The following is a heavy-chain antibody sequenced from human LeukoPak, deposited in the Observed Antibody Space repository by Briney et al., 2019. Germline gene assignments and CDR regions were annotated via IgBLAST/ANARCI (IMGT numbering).Heavy chain of an antibody. CDR2: FYDTRSP. Sequence: KSSETLSLTCTVSGGSISLYYWSWIRQPPGKGLEWIGYFYDTRSPKYNPSLERRVTISVDMSRNPFSLNLTSVTAADTAVYYCARGRGSLTYWGQGTLATVSS. CDR3: ARGRGSLTY. V-gene: IGHV4-59*01. J-gene: IGHJ4*02. CDR1: GGSISLYY. D-gene: IGHD3-10*01.